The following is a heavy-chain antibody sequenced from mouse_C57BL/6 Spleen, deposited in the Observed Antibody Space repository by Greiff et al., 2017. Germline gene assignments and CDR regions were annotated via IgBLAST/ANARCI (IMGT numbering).Heavy chain of an antibody. Sequence: EVHLVESGGGLVQPGGSLSLSCAASGFTFTDYYMSWVRQPPGKALEWLGFIRNKANGYTTEYSASVKGRFTISRDNSQSILYRQMNALRAEDSATYYCARFYDYHFDYWGQGTTLTVSS. CDR1: GFTFTDYY. CDR2: IRNKANGYTT. CDR3: ARFYDYHFDY. D-gene: IGHD2-4*01. V-gene: IGHV7-3*01. J-gene: IGHJ2*01.